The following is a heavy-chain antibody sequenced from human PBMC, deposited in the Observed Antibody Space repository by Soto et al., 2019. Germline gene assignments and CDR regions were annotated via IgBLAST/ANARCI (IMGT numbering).Heavy chain of an antibody. V-gene: IGHV3-23*01. D-gene: IGHD3-3*01. J-gene: IGHJ4*02. Sequence: GGSLRLSCAASGFTFSSYAMSWVRQAPGKGLEWVSAISGSGGSTYYADSVKGRFTISRDNSKNTLYLQMNSLRAEDTAVYYCAKKPGPLGVVNPFDYWGQGTLVTVSS. CDR3: AKKPGPLGVVNPFDY. CDR1: GFTFSSYA. CDR2: ISGSGGST.